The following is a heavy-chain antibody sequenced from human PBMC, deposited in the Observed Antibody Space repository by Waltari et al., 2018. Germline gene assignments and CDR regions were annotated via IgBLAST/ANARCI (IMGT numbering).Heavy chain of an antibody. CDR3: AKDKGGSSLDY. Sequence: QVQMVESGGGVVQPGGSLRLSCATSGFTFSRSGMHWVRQTPGKGLEWVAFIWYDGSNINYADSVNGRFTVSRDNSKNTLYVQMKSLRAEDTALYYCAKDKGGSSLDYWGQGTLVTVSS. CDR2: IWYDGSNI. CDR1: GFTFSRSG. D-gene: IGHD2-15*01. V-gene: IGHV3-30*02. J-gene: IGHJ4*02.